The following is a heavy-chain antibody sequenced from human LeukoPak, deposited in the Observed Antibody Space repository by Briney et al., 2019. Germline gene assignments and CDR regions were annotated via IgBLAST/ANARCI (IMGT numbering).Heavy chain of an antibody. J-gene: IGHJ4*02. CDR2: IYYSGST. Sequence: PSETLSLTCTVSGGSISSSSYYWGWIRQPPGKGLEWIGSIYYSGSTYYNPSLKSRVTISVDTSKNQFSLKLSSVTAADTAVYYCASLSTVTTGFDYWGQGTLVTVSS. CDR1: GGSISSSSYY. CDR3: ASLSTVTTGFDY. D-gene: IGHD4-17*01. V-gene: IGHV4-39*07.